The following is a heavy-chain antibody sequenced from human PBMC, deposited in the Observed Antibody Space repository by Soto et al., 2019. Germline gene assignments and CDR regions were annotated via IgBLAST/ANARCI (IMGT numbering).Heavy chain of an antibody. V-gene: IGHV1-18*01. Sequence: QVQLVQSGPEVKKPGASVKVSCKTSGYTFTSFGISWVRQAPGQGLEWMGWITTDKGKTNYAQKFQGRVTMTTETSTSTVYMELRSLRSDDTSVYYCATRSPAFDYWGQGTLVTVSS. J-gene: IGHJ4*02. CDR1: GYTFTSFG. CDR2: ITTDKGKT. CDR3: ATRSPAFDY.